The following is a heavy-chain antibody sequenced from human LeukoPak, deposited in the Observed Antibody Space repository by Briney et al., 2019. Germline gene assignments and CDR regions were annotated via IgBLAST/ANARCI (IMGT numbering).Heavy chain of an antibody. CDR1: GGSISSGSYY. Sequence: SETLSLTCTVSGGSISSGSYYWSWIRQPAGKGLEWIGRIYTSGSTNYNPSLKSRVTISVDTSKNQFSLKLSSVTAADTAVYYCARDVDNYYDSRKGFDPWGQGTLVTVSS. CDR2: IYTSGST. J-gene: IGHJ5*02. V-gene: IGHV4-61*02. CDR3: ARDVDNYYDSRKGFDP. D-gene: IGHD3-22*01.